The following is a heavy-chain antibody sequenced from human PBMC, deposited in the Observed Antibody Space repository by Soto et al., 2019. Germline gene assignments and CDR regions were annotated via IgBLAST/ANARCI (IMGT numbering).Heavy chain of an antibody. Sequence: PSETLSLTCAVYGGSFSDYSWTWIRQPPGKGLEWIGEINHSGSTYYNPSLKSRVTISVDTSKNQFSLKLSSVTAADTAVYYCAKNWNWGSLVHWGQGTLVTVSS. CDR3: AKNWNWGSLVH. CDR2: INHSGST. D-gene: IGHD7-27*01. J-gene: IGHJ4*02. V-gene: IGHV4-34*01. CDR1: GGSFSDYS.